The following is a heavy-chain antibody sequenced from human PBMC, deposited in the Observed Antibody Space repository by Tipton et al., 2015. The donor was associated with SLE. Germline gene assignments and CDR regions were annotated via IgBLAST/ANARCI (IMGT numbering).Heavy chain of an antibody. Sequence: SGFTFSSYGMHWVRQAPGKGLEWVAFIRYDGSNKYYADSVKGRFTISRDNSKNTLYLQMNSLRAEVTAVYYCARGTPREGVGATYCYYYGMDVWGQGTTVTVSS. CDR1: GFTFSSYG. V-gene: IGHV3-30*02. J-gene: IGHJ6*02. CDR3: ARGTPREGVGATYCYYYGMDV. D-gene: IGHD1-26*01. CDR2: IRYDGSNK.